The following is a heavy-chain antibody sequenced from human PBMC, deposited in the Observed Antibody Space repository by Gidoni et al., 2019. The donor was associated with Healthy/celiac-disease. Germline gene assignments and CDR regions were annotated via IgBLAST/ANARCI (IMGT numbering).Heavy chain of an antibody. Sequence: QVQLVQSGAEVKKPGASVKFYCKASGYTFTRYGISWVRQAPGQGLDWMGWISAYNGNTNYAQKLQGRVTMTTDTSTSTAYMELRSLRSDDTAVYYCARPPDMVRGVIIPTYYYGMDVWGQGTTVTVSS. CDR2: ISAYNGNT. J-gene: IGHJ6*02. CDR1: GYTFTRYG. V-gene: IGHV1-18*01. D-gene: IGHD3-10*01. CDR3: ARPPDMVRGVIIPTYYYGMDV.